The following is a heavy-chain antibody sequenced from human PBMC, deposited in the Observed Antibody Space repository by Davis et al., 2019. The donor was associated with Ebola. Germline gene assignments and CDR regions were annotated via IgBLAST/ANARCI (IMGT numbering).Heavy chain of an antibody. CDR2: IYYSGST. CDR3: SRGFEGQYYYYGMDV. CDR1: GGSISSYY. D-gene: IGHD4-11*01. Sequence: MPGGSLRLSCTVSGGSISSYYWSWIRQPPGKGLEWIGSIYYSGSTNYNPSLKSRVTISVDTSKNQFSLKLSSVTAADTAVYYCSRGFEGQYYYYGMDVWGQGTTVTVSS. V-gene: IGHV4-59*12. J-gene: IGHJ6*02.